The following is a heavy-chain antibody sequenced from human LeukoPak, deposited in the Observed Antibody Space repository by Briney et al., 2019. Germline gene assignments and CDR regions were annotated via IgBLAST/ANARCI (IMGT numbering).Heavy chain of an antibody. CDR1: GYTFTSFD. CDR3: ARDLIVVTAIRAFGI. D-gene: IGHD2-21*02. Sequence: GASVKVSCKTSGYTFTSFDINWARQAAGQGLEWMGYVHPNSGNTGYAQRFQGRVSMTRNTSISTAYMELSHLRSEDTAVYYCARDLIVVTAIRAFGIWGQGTMVTVSS. CDR2: VHPNSGNT. J-gene: IGHJ3*02. V-gene: IGHV1-8*02.